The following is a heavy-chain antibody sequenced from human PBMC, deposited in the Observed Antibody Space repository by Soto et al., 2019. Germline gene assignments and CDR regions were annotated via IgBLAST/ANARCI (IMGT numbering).Heavy chain of an antibody. V-gene: IGHV3-33*01. Sequence: QVQLVESGGGVVQPGRSLRLACAVSGFTFRSYAMHWVRQAPGKGLEWVTAIRHDGTDRYYADSVKGRFTISRDNSKSPLYLQMYSLRVEATAVYYCARERDGYSSGWRYLHLWGQGTLVTVSS. J-gene: IGHJ1*01. CDR3: ARERDGYSSGWRYLHL. CDR2: IRHDGTDR. CDR1: GFTFRSYA. D-gene: IGHD6-19*01.